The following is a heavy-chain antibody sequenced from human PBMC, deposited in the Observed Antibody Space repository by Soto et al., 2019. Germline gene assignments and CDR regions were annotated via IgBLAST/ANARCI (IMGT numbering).Heavy chain of an antibody. CDR2: IYYRGNA. Sequence: QLQLQESGPGLVKPSETLSLTCSVSDDSINSDKYYWGWIRQPPGKGLEWIGSIYYRGNAYYNPSLQTRVTISLDKSNSQFSRKLNSLTAADSAVYFCARLEGLATISYYFDFWGPGALVTVSS. CDR3: ARLEGLATISYYFDF. CDR1: DDSINSDKYY. D-gene: IGHD3-9*01. V-gene: IGHV4-39*01. J-gene: IGHJ4*02.